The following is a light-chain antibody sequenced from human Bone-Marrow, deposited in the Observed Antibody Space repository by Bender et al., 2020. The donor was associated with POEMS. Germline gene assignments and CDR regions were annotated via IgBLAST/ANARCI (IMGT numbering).Light chain of an antibody. J-gene: IGLJ3*02. Sequence: SFDLTQPPSVSVSPGQTARITCSGEAVPDQFAYWYKQRPGQAPVLVMFKDNERPSGIPERFSGSTSGTTATLTISGVQTEDEADYYCQSTDSNALMMFGGGTRLTVL. CDR3: QSTDSNALMM. CDR1: AVPDQF. CDR2: KDN. V-gene: IGLV3-25*03.